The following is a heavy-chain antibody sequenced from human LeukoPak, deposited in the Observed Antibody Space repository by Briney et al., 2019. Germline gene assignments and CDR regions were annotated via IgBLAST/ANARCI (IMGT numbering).Heavy chain of an antibody. D-gene: IGHD2-15*01. Sequence: SVKVSCKASGFTFTSSAMQWVRQARGQRLEWIGWIVVGSGNTNYAQKFQERVTITRDMSTSTAYMELSSLRSEDTAVYYCAAETGYCSGGSCYHDAFDIWGQGTMVTVSS. V-gene: IGHV1-58*02. CDR2: IVVGSGNT. CDR3: AAETGYCSGGSCYHDAFDI. CDR1: GFTFTSSA. J-gene: IGHJ3*02.